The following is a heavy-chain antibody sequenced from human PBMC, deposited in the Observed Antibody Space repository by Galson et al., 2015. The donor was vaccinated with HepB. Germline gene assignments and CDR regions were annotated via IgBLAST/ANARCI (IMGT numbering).Heavy chain of an antibody. CDR2: MSADGSIK. J-gene: IGHJ4*02. V-gene: IGHV3-30-3*01. CDR1: GFAFGRYV. Sequence: SLRLSCAASGFAFGRYVVHWVRQAPGKGLEWVAVMSADGSIKIYTDSVKDRFIISRDNLRNTQYLQMNNLRLEDTGVYYCARDWIEGSPDFFDIWGQGTLVTVSS. D-gene: IGHD2-2*03. CDR3: ARDWIEGSPDFFDI.